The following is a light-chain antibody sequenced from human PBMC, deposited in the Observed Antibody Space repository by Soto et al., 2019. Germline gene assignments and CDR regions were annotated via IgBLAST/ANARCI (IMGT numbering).Light chain of an antibody. CDR2: SAS. CDR1: QSVSSSY. Sequence: EIVLTQSPGTLSLTQGERATLSCRTSQSVSSSYLAWYQQKPGQAPRLLIYSASSRATGIPDRFSGTGSGTEFTLTISSLQSEDFALYYCQQYNDWPLTFGQGTKVDVK. CDR3: QQYNDWPLT. J-gene: IGKJ1*01. V-gene: IGKV3-20*01.